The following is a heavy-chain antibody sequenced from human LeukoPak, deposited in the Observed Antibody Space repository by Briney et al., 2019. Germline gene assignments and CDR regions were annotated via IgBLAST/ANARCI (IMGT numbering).Heavy chain of an antibody. J-gene: IGHJ6*03. CDR2: NHKGEHGI. V-gene: IGHV3-74*01. Sequence: GGALRLSCCTSRYPFRCYRVHWVPQARERGVELVQRNHKGEHGIIYADCEESRYTSSRDNVKNTLYLQMNRLRVEDTAVYYCAAGGGWDPSFGVVTHIDAWGKGTTVVVS. CDR1: RYPFRCYR. CDR3: AAGGGWDPSFGVVTHIDA. D-gene: IGHD3-3*01.